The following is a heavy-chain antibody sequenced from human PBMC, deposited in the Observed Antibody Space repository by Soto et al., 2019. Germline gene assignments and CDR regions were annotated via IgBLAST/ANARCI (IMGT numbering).Heavy chain of an antibody. D-gene: IGHD3-10*02. V-gene: IGHV4-39*01. Sequence: PSGSLALTCAVSGACISSGESDGTWIRQRPGKGLEWIGTFYYSGTTSQNPPLRSRITISGDTSRNQFSLNLRSVTAADSGVYYCAKLVRDDVRRSDLDHWGQGTLVTVSS. J-gene: IGHJ4*02. CDR1: GACISSGESD. CDR3: AKLVRDDVRRSDLDH. CDR2: FYYSGTT.